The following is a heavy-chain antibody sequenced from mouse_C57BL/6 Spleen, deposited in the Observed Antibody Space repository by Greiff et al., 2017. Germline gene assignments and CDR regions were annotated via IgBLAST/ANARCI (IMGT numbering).Heavy chain of an antibody. D-gene: IGHD2-5*01. CDR2: INPGSGGT. CDR1: GYAFTNYL. V-gene: IGHV1-54*01. Sequence: VQLQQSGAELVRPGTSVKVSCKASGYAFTNYLIEWVKQRPGQGLEWIGVINPGSGGTNYNEKFKGKATLTADKSSSTAYMQLSSLTSEDSAVYICARKGYSNLCAMDYWGQGTSVTVSS. CDR3: ARKGYSNLCAMDY. J-gene: IGHJ4*01.